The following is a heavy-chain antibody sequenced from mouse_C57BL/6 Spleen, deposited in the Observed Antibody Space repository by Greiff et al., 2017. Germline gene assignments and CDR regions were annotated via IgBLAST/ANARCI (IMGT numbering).Heavy chain of an antibody. CDR3: ARGITTVVANPPLYFDV. D-gene: IGHD1-1*01. Sequence: QVQLQQPGAELVKPGASVKLSCKASGYTFTSYWMQWVKQRPGQGLEWIGEIDPSDSYTNYNQKFKGKATLTVDTSSSTAYMQLSSLTSEDSAVYYCARGITTVVANPPLYFDVWGTGTTVTVSS. CDR1: GYTFTSYW. CDR2: IDPSDSYT. J-gene: IGHJ1*03. V-gene: IGHV1-50*01.